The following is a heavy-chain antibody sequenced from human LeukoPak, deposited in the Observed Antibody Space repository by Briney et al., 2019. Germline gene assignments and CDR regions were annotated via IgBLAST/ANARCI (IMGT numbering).Heavy chain of an antibody. V-gene: IGHV3-33*01. CDR1: XXXXXXXX. D-gene: IGHD2-8*01. J-gene: IGHJ5*02. CDR3: AXGLSXNGPLDX. Sequence: GGSLRLSCAAXXXXXXXXXXXXVXXXXXXXXXXXXXIWYDGXXKXYAXSVKXRFTISRDNSKNTLYLQMNSLRAEDTAVYXCAXGLSXNGPLDXWGQGTLVTVSS. CDR2: IWYDGXXK.